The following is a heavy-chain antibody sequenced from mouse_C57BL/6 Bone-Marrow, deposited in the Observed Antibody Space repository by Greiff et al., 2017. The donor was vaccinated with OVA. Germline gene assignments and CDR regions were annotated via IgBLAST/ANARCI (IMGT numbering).Heavy chain of an antibody. D-gene: IGHD4-1*01. CDR1: GYSFTGYF. CDR2: INPYNGDT. J-gene: IGHJ2*01. Sequence: VQLKQSGPELVKPGDSVKISCKASGYSFTGYFMNWVMQSHGKSLEWIGRINPYNGDTFYNQKFKGKATLTVDKSSSTSHMKLRSLTSEDSAVYYCAREGNWGRGYFDYWGQSTTLTVSS. CDR3: AREGNWGRGYFDY. V-gene: IGHV1-20*01.